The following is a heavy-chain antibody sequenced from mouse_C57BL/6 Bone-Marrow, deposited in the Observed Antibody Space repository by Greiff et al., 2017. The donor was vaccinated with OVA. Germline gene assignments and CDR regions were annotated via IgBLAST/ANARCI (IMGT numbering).Heavy chain of an antibody. CDR2: INPSTGGT. V-gene: IGHV1-42*01. CDR3: ARWVMDY. CDR1: GYSFTGYY. J-gene: IGHJ4*01. Sequence: VQLQQSGPELVKPGASVKISCKASGYSFTGYYMNWVKQRPEQSLEWIGEINPSTGGTTYNQKFKAKATLTVDKSSSTAYMQLKSLTSEDSAVYYCARWVMDYWGQGTSVTVSS.